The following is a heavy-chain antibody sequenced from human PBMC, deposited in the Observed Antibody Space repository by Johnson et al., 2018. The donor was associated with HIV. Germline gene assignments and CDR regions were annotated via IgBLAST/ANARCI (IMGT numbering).Heavy chain of an antibody. Sequence: QMLLVESGGDLVQPGGSLRLSCAASGLTFSSYGMHWVRQAPGKGLEWVAFIRYDGSNKNYADSVKGRFTISRDNSKNTLYLQMNSLRAEDTAVYYCAKDRWVGVGDAFDIWGRGTMVTVSS. CDR3: AKDRWVGVGDAFDI. CDR1: GLTFSSYG. CDR2: IRYDGSNK. D-gene: IGHD2-15*01. V-gene: IGHV3-30*02. J-gene: IGHJ3*02.